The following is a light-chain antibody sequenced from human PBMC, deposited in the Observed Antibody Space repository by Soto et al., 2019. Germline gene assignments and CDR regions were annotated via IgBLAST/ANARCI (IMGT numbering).Light chain of an antibody. Sequence: EIEMTQSPATLSVSPGERATLSCRASQSVSTNVAWYQQKPGQAPRLLIYGASIRATTTPAKFSGSGSGTEFTLTISSLQSEDFAVYYCQQYNNWPPWTFGQGTKVDI. J-gene: IGKJ1*01. V-gene: IGKV3-15*01. CDR2: GAS. CDR3: QQYNNWPPWT. CDR1: QSVSTN.